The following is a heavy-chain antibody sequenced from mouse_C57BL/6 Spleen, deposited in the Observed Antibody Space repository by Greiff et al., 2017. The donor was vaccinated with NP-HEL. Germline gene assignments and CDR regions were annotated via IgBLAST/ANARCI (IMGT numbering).Heavy chain of an antibody. J-gene: IGHJ4*01. CDR2: IDPSDSYT. CDR1: CYTFTSYW. Sequence: QVQLQQPGAELVMPGASVKLSCKASCYTFTSYWMHWLQQRPGQGLQFIGEIDPSDSYTNYNQKFKGKSTLTVDKSSSTAYMQLSSLTSEDSAVYYCARLSDGYYVNYAMDYWGQGTSVTVSS. D-gene: IGHD2-3*01. CDR3: ARLSDGYYVNYAMDY. V-gene: IGHV1-69*01.